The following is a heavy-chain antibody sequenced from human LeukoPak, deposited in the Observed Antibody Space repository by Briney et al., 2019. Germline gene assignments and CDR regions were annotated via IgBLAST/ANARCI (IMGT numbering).Heavy chain of an antibody. D-gene: IGHD3-10*01. Sequence: GGSLRLPCAASGFTFDDYGMTWVRQAPGKGLEWVSGINWNGGNTGYADSVKGRFTISRDNAQNSLYLQMNSLRAEDTAVYSCARVNDYDSGSLYRPIDYWGQGTLVTVSS. CDR1: GFTFDDYG. CDR3: ARVNDYDSGSLYRPIDY. CDR2: INWNGGNT. V-gene: IGHV3-20*04. J-gene: IGHJ4*02.